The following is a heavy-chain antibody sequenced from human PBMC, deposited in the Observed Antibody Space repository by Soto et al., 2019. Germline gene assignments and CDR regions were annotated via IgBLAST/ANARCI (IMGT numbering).Heavy chain of an antibody. CDR3: ARGRYYDSSGYPLYYFDY. Sequence: SETLSLTCAVYGGSFSGYYWSWIRQPPGKGLEWIGEINHSGSTNYNPSLKSRVTISVDTSKNQFSLKLSSVTAADTAVYYCARGRYYDSSGYPLYYFDYWGQGTLVTVSS. J-gene: IGHJ4*02. CDR2: INHSGST. D-gene: IGHD3-22*01. V-gene: IGHV4-34*01. CDR1: GGSFSGYY.